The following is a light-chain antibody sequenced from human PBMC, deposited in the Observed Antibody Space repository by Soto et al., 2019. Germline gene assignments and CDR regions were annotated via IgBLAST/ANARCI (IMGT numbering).Light chain of an antibody. J-gene: IGLJ3*02. CDR1: NSDVGGYNY. Sequence: QSALTQPASVSGSPGQAITLSCTGTNSDVGGYNYVSWYQQHPGKAPKLIIYEVSNRPSGVSNRFYGSKSGNTDSLTISGLQSEEEADYYCKSYTTSNTLVFGGGTKLTVL. CDR3: KSYTTSNTLV. V-gene: IGLV2-14*01. CDR2: EVS.